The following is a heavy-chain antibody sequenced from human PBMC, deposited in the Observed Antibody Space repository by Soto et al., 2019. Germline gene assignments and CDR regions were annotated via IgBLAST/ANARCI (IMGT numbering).Heavy chain of an antibody. CDR1: GGTFSSYA. J-gene: IGHJ3*02. CDR3: ARGGSGGSYLDAFDI. Sequence: ASVKVSCKASGGTFSSYAISWVRQAPGQGLDWMGWISAYFGKTNYAQKFQGRFTITTDTSTSTAYMELRSLRSDDTAVYYCARGGSGGSYLDAFDIWGQGTMVTVSS. D-gene: IGHD2-15*01. V-gene: IGHV1-18*01. CDR2: ISAYFGKT.